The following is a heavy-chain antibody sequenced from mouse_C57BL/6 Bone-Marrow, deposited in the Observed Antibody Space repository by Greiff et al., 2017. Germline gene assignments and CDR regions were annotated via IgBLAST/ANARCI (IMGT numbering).Heavy chain of an antibody. CDR3: AWRLFAY. J-gene: IGHJ3*01. V-gene: IGHV5-17*01. CDR2: ISSGSSTI. Sequence: EVQVVESGGGLVKPGGSLKLSCAASGFTFSDYGMHWVRQAPEKGLEWVAYISSGSSTIYYADTVKGRFTISRDNAKNTLFLPMTSLRSEDTAMYYCAWRLFAYWGQGTLVTVSA. CDR1: GFTFSDYG.